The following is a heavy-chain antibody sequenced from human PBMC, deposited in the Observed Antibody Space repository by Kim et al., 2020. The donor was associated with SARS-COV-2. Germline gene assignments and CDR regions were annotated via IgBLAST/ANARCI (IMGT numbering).Heavy chain of an antibody. J-gene: IGHJ4*02. CDR3: ARDTTVTHGRHLDY. Sequence: GGSLRLSCAASGFTFSSYAMHWVRQAPGKGLEWVAVISYDESNKYYADSVEGRFTISRDNSKNTLYLQMNSLRAEDTAVYYCARDTTVTHGRHLDYWGQGTLVTVSS. V-gene: IGHV3-30-3*01. D-gene: IGHD4-17*01. CDR1: GFTFSSYA. CDR2: ISYDESNK.